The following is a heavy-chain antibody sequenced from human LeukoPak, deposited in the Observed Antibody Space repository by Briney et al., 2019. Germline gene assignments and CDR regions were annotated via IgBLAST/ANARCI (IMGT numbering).Heavy chain of an antibody. CDR2: MNPNSGNT. J-gene: IGHJ4*02. CDR1: GYTFTNYD. D-gene: IGHD1-26*01. CDR3: VRGNSGSYYLY. V-gene: IGHV1-8*02. Sequence: ASVKVACKASGYTFTNYDINWVRQATGQGVEWMGWMNPNSGNTGFVQKFQGRVILTRDTSINPAYMELSSLRSDDTAVYYCVRGNSGSYYLYWGQGTLVTVSS.